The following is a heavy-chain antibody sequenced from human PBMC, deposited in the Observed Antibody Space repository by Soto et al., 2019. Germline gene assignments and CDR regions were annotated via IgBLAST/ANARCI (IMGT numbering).Heavy chain of an antibody. V-gene: IGHV3-23*01. CDR2: IVDSGDST. J-gene: IGHJ4*02. D-gene: IGHD5-18*01. Sequence: VQLLESGGGLVQPGGSLRLSCAASGFTFSSYAMSWVRQAPGKGLAWVSAIVDSGDSTYYADSVKGRFTISRDNSKNTLYLPMNSLRAEDTAVYYCAKVWPPQYSYGYSFDYWGQGTLVTVSS. CDR3: AKVWPPQYSYGYSFDY. CDR1: GFTFSSYA.